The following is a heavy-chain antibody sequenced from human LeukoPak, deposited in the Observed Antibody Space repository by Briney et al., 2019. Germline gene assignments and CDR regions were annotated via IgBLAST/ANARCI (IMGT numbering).Heavy chain of an antibody. J-gene: IGHJ4*02. CDR3: AKDHFSPYYYVGRFDY. CDR2: ISGSGST. Sequence: QTGGSLRLSCAVSGLTFSRYAMSWVRQAPGKGLEWVSAISGSGSTYYADSVKGRFTISRDNSKNTLYLQMNSLRAEDTAVYYCAKDHFSPYYYVGRFDYWGQGTLVTVSS. D-gene: IGHD3-10*02. CDR1: GLTFSRYA. V-gene: IGHV3-23*01.